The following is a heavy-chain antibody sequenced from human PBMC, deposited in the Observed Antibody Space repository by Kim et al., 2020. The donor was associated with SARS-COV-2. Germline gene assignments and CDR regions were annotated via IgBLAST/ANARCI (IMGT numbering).Heavy chain of an antibody. J-gene: IGHJ6*02. CDR3: ASIVPATYYYYYGMDV. V-gene: IGHV4-39*01. Sequence: SETLSLTCTVSGGSISSSSYYWGWIRQPPRKGLEWIGSIYYSGSTYYNPSLKSRVTISVDTSKNQFSLKLSSVTAADTAVYYCASIVPATYYYYYGMDVWGQGTTVTVSS. CDR1: GGSISSSSYY. CDR2: IYYSGST. D-gene: IGHD2-2*01.